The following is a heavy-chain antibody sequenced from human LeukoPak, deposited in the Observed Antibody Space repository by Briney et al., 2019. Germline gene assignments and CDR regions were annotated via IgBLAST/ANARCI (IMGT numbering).Heavy chain of an antibody. J-gene: IGHJ6*03. V-gene: IGHV1-8*01. D-gene: IGHD4-17*01. CDR3: ARGYGDYFAYYYYMDV. CDR1: GYTFTSYD. CDR2: MNPNSGNT. Sequence: ASVKVSCKASGYTFTSYDINWVRQATGQGLEWMGWMNPNSGNTGYAQKFQGRVTMTRNTSISTAYMELSSLRSEDTAVYYCARGYGDYFAYYYYMDVWGKGTTVPISS.